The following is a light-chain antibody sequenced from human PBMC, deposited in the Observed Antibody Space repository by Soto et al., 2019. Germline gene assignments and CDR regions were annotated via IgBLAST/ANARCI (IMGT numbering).Light chain of an antibody. CDR1: SSNIGAGYD. CDR3: QSYDSSLSGWV. V-gene: IGLV1-40*01. CDR2: GNS. J-gene: IGLJ3*02. Sequence: QSVLTQPPSVSGAPGQRVTISCTGTSSNIGAGYDVHWYQQLPGTAPKLLIYGNSNRHSGVPDRFSGSKSGTSASLALTGLQAEDEADYYCQSYDSSLSGWVFGGGTKVTVL.